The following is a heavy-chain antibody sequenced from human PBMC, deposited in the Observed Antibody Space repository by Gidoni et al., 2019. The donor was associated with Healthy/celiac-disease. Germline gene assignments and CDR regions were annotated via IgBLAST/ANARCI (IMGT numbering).Heavy chain of an antibody. CDR2: IYTSGST. V-gene: IGHV4-61*02. CDR1: GGSISSGSYY. CDR3: ARGDTFGYIDY. Sequence: QVQLQESGPGLVKPSQTLSLTCPVPGGSISSGSYYWSWIRQPAGKGLEWIGRIYTSGSTNYNPSLKSRVTISVDTSKNQFSLKLSSVTAADTAVYYCARGDTFGYIDYWGQGTLLTVSS. D-gene: IGHD3-3*01. J-gene: IGHJ4*02.